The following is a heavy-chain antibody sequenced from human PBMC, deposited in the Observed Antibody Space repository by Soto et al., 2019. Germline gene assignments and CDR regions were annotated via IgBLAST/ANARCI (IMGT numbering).Heavy chain of an antibody. D-gene: IGHD6-19*01. CDR1: GGTFSSYA. Sequence: GASVKVSCKASGGTFSSYAISWVRQAPGQGLEWVGWFNPNSGDTIYAQKFQGRVTLTRDTSIGTAYMELYSLTSDDTAVYYCAREASAVISLDYWGQGTLVTVSS. CDR2: FNPNSGDT. V-gene: IGHV1-2*02. J-gene: IGHJ4*02. CDR3: AREASAVISLDY.